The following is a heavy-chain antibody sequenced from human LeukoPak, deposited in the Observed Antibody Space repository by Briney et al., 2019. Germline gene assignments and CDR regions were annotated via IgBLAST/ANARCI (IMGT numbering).Heavy chain of an antibody. J-gene: IGHJ4*02. CDR3: ARSAGYCSGGSCYRAGNFDY. Sequence: SETLSLTCAVYGGSFSGYYWSWIRQPPGKGLEWIGENNHSGSTNYNPSLKSRVTISVDTYKNQFSLKKSSVPAADTAVYYCARSAGYCSGGSCYRAGNFDYWGQGTLVIVSS. V-gene: IGHV4-34*01. D-gene: IGHD2-15*01. CDR2: NNHSGST. CDR1: GGSFSGYY.